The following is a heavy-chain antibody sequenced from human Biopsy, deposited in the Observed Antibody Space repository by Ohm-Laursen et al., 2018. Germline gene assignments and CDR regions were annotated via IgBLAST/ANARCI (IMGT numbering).Heavy chain of an antibody. CDR1: GFTFSNYE. Sequence: SLRLSCAASGFTFSNYEMNWVRQAPGKGLEWVSYISSSNTIYYADSVKGRFTISRDNAKNSLYLQMNSLRVEDTAVYYCAKCMTGGSNYYFHHCGQGTLVTVSS. J-gene: IGHJ4*02. D-gene: IGHD2-8*01. CDR3: AKCMTGGSNYYFHH. V-gene: IGHV3-48*03. CDR2: ISSSNTI.